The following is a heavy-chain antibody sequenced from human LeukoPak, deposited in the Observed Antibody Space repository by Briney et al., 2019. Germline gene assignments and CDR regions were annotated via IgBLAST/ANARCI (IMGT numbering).Heavy chain of an antibody. Sequence: ASVKVSCKASGYTFTSYGISWVRQAPGQGLEWMGWINAGNGNTNYAQKLQGRVTMTTDTSTSTAYMGLRSLRSDDTAVYYCARLRYSYGTYYYYYYMDVWGKGTTVTISS. V-gene: IGHV1-18*01. CDR2: INAGNGNT. CDR3: ARLRYSYGTYYYYYYMDV. D-gene: IGHD5-18*01. CDR1: GYTFTSYG. J-gene: IGHJ6*03.